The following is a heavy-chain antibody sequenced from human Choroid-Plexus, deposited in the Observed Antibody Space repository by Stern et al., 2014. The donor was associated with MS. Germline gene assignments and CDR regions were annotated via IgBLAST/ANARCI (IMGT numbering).Heavy chain of an antibody. CDR2: VSYDGSNK. J-gene: IGHJ5*02. CDR3: AKDRHYLTYFFDH. CDR1: GFTFGSCA. V-gene: IGHV3-30*18. Sequence: VQLLESGGGVVQPGRPLRLSCVASGFTFGSCAMHWVRQAPGKGLEWVAGVSYDGSNKYYADSVKGRFTISRDNSQNTLYMQMSSLSPEDTAVYYCAKDRHYLTYFFDHWGQGSLVTVSS. D-gene: IGHD2/OR15-2a*01.